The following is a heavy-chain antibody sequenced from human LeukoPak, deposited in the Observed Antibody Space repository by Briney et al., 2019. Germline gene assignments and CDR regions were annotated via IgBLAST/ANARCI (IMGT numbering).Heavy chain of an antibody. V-gene: IGHV1-2*02. CDR2: INPNSGGT. Sequence: ASVKVSCKASGYTFTGYYMHWVRQAPGQGLEWMGWINPNSGGTNYAQKFQGRVTMTRDTSISTAYMELSRLRSDDTAVYYCARTYYYGSGIYSFDYWGQGTLLTVSS. J-gene: IGHJ4*02. D-gene: IGHD3-10*01. CDR1: GYTFTGYY. CDR3: ARTYYYGSGIYSFDY.